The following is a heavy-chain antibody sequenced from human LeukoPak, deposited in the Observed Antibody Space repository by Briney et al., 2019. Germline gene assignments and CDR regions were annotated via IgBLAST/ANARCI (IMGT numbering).Heavy chain of an antibody. D-gene: IGHD6-19*01. CDR1: GGSISDYY. V-gene: IGHV4-59*08. Sequence: SETLSLTCTVSGGSISDYYWTWIRQSPGTGLERIGYMDYSGSTAYNPSLKSRVTISIDTSKKQFSLELSSVTAADTAIYFCARRKCGSGGPFDYWGQGTLVTVSS. CDR2: MDYSGST. CDR3: ARRKCGSGGPFDY. J-gene: IGHJ4*02.